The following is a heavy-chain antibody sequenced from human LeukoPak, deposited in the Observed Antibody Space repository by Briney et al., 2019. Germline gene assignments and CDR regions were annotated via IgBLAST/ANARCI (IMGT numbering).Heavy chain of an antibody. CDR3: ARGQYYGSETYWHTKWFDP. CDR1: GYTFIGYS. CDR2: ITPYNGNT. D-gene: IGHD3-10*01. V-gene: IGHV1-18*01. J-gene: IGHJ5*02. Sequence: GASVKVSCKXSGYTFIGYSISWVRQAPGHGPEWMGWITPYNGNTNYVQNFQGRVTITTDESTSTGYMEMSRLTSEDTAVYYCARGQYYGSETYWHTKWFDPWGQGTPVTVSS.